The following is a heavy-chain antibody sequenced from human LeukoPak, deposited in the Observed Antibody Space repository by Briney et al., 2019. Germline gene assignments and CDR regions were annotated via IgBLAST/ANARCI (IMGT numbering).Heavy chain of an antibody. V-gene: IGHV4-34*01. J-gene: IGHJ4*02. Sequence: PSETLSLTCAVYGGSFSGYYWGWIRQPPGKGLEWIGDINHSGSINYNPSLKSRVTISVDTSKNQFSLTLSSVTAADTAMYYCASLNLWAPNDFGGQVTLVTVSS. CDR2: INHSGSI. CDR1: GGSFSGYY. D-gene: IGHD3-10*01. CDR3: ASLNLWAPNDF.